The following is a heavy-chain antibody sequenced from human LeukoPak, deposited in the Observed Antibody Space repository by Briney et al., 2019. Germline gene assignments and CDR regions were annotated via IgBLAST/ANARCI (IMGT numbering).Heavy chain of an antibody. V-gene: IGHV3-30*02. D-gene: IGHD6-19*01. Sequence: PGGSLRLSCAASGFTFSTYGMHWVRQAPGKGLEWVTFIRYDGSNKYYAASVKGRFTISRDNSKNTLYLQMNSLRAEDTAVYYCARDHLGKGGAVGDLWGQGTLVTVSS. CDR1: GFTFSTYG. CDR3: ARDHLGKGGAVGDL. J-gene: IGHJ4*02. CDR2: IRYDGSNK.